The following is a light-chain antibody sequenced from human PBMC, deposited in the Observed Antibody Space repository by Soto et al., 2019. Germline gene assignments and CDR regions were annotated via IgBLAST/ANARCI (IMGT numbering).Light chain of an antibody. J-gene: IGKJ5*01. CDR3: QQLNSYPST. CDR2: AAS. CDR1: QGISSY. Sequence: IQLTQSPSSLSASVGDRVTIACRASQGISSYLAWYQQKPGKAPKLLIYAASTLQSGVPSRFSGSGAGTDFTPTISSLQPEDFATYYCQQLNSYPSTFGQGTRLDIK. V-gene: IGKV1-9*01.